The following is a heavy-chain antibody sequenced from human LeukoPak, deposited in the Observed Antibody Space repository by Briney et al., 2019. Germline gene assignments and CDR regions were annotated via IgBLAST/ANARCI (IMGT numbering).Heavy chain of an antibody. D-gene: IGHD6-13*01. Sequence: PGGSLRLSCAASGFTFSSYSMNWVRQAPGKGLEWVSSISSSSSYIYYADSVKGRFTISRDNAKNSLYLQMNSLRAEDTAVYYCARDQQQLVPSFDYWGQGTLVTVSS. CDR2: ISSSSSYI. J-gene: IGHJ4*02. CDR1: GFTFSSYS. V-gene: IGHV3-21*01. CDR3: ARDQQQLVPSFDY.